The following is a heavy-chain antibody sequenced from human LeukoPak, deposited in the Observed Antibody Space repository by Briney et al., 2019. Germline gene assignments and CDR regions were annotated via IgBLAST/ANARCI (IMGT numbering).Heavy chain of an antibody. CDR3: ARDPSGGSHNWFDP. V-gene: IGHV4-59*12. CDR1: GGSMSSYY. Sequence: SETLSLTCTVSGGSMSSYYWSWIRQPPGKGLEWIGCIYYSGSTNYNPSLKSRVTISVDTSKNQFSLKLSSVTAADTAVYYCARDPSGGSHNWFDPWGQGTLVTVSS. D-gene: IGHD1-26*01. CDR2: IYYSGST. J-gene: IGHJ5*02.